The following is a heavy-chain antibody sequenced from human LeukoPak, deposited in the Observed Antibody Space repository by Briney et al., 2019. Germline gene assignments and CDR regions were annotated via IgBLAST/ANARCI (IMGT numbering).Heavy chain of an antibody. CDR2: ISGSGGST. V-gene: IGHV3-23*01. J-gene: IGHJ6*03. Sequence: GGSLRLSCAASGFTFGIYAMSWVRQAPGKGLEWVSAISGSGGSTYYADSVKGRFTISGDNSKNTLYLQMNSLRAEDTAVYYCARSGYSYGYYYYYYMDVWGKGTTVTISS. D-gene: IGHD5-18*01. CDR3: ARSGYSYGYYYYYYMDV. CDR1: GFTFGIYA.